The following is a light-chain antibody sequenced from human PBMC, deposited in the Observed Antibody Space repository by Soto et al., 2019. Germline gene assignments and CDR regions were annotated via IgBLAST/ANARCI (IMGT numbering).Light chain of an antibody. Sequence: QSVLTQPASVSGSPGQSITISCTGTSGDVGSHNYVSWYQQHPGKAPKLIIFEVNSRPSGVSNRFSGSKSGNAASLTISGLQAEDEADYYCSSYSSTSTPYVFXGGTKLTVL. CDR1: SGDVGSHNY. J-gene: IGLJ1*01. V-gene: IGLV2-14*01. CDR3: SSYSSTSTPYV. CDR2: EVN.